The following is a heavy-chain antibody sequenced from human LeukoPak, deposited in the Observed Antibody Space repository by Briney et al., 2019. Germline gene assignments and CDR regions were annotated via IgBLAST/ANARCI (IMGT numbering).Heavy chain of an antibody. CDR1: GGSISSTSYY. Sequence: SETLSLTCTVSGGSISSTSYYWGWIRQPPGKGLEWIGSIYYSGSTYFNPSLKSRVTISVDTSKNQFSLKLSSVTAADTAVYYCARGGIGDIVVVVAAFDYWGQGTLVTVSS. CDR2: IYYSGST. CDR3: ARGGIGDIVVVVAAFDY. V-gene: IGHV4-39*07. D-gene: IGHD2-15*01. J-gene: IGHJ4*02.